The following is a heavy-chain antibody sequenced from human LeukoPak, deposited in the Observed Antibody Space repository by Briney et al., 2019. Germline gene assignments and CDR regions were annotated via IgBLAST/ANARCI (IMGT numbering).Heavy chain of an antibody. CDR3: ARDRGIAAAGTSDY. V-gene: IGHV1-18*01. CDR1: GYTFTSYG. D-gene: IGHD6-13*01. Sequence: GSSVKVSCKASGYTFTSYGISWVRQAPGQGLKWMGWISAYNGNTNYAQKLQGRVTMTTDTSTSTAYMELRSLRSDDTAVYYCARDRGIAAAGTSDYWGQGTLVTVSS. CDR2: ISAYNGNT. J-gene: IGHJ4*02.